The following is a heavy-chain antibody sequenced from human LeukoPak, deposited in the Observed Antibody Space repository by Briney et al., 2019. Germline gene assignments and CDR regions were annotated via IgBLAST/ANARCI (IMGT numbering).Heavy chain of an antibody. Sequence: PSETLSLTCTVSGGSISSSSYYWGWIRQPPGKGLEWIGNIYYSGSTYYNPSLKSRVTTSVDTSKNQFSLKLSSVTAADTAVYYCAREGWERLHRYAFDIWGQGTMVTVSS. V-gene: IGHV4-39*07. J-gene: IGHJ3*02. CDR2: IYYSGST. CDR3: AREGWERLHRYAFDI. D-gene: IGHD1-26*01. CDR1: GGSISSSSYY.